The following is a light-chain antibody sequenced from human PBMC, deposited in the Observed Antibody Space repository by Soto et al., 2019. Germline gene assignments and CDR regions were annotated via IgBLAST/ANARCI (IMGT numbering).Light chain of an antibody. J-gene: IGLJ2*01. CDR2: SNN. CDR3: ASWDESLNGVV. CDR1: SSNIGSNT. V-gene: IGLV1-44*01. Sequence: QSVLTQPPSASGTPGQRVTLSCSGSSSNIGSNTVNWYQQLPGTAPKLLIYSNNQRPSGVPDRVSGSKSGTSASLAISGLQSEDEADYYCASWDESLNGVVFGGGTKLTVL.